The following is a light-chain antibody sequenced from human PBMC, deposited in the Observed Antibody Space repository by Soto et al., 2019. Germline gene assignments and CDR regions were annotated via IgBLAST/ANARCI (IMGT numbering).Light chain of an antibody. V-gene: IGKV3-15*01. CDR1: RSFSSV. J-gene: IGKJ2*01. CDR3: QQYNNWPPYT. Sequence: EIVMTQSPATLSVSPGERATLSCRASRSFSSVLSCYQQKPGQAHRLLMYGASTRATGIPARFSGSGSGTEFTLTISSLKSEDFAVYYCQQYNNWPPYTFGQGTKVDI. CDR2: GAS.